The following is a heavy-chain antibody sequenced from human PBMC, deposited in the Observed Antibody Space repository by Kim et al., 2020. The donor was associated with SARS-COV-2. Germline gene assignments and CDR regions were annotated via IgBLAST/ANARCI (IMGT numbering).Heavy chain of an antibody. D-gene: IGHD5-12*01. V-gene: IGHV4-61*02. J-gene: IGHJ6*04. CDR1: GGSISSGSYY. Sequence: SETLSLTCTVSGGSISSGSYYWSWIRQPAGKGLEWVGRIYTSGSTNYNPSLKSRVTISVDTSKNQFSLKLSSVTASDTAVYYCARGWHSGYDFRDDYYYSVMVVWGERTTFTVSP. CDR2: IYTSGST. CDR3: ARGWHSGYDFRDDYYYSVMVV.